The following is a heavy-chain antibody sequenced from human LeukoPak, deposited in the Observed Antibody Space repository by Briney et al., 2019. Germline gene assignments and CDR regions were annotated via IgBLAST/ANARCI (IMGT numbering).Heavy chain of an antibody. V-gene: IGHV3-21*05. Sequence: KSGGSLRLSCAASGFTFSSYTMNWVRQAPGKGLEWVSYITGSSSIIYYADSVKGRFTISRDNAKNSLYLQMNSLRAEDTAVYYCARDSPHCSGGSCLSDWGQGTLVTVSS. D-gene: IGHD2-15*01. CDR3: ARDSPHCSGGSCLSD. J-gene: IGHJ4*02. CDR1: GFTFSSYT. CDR2: ITGSSSII.